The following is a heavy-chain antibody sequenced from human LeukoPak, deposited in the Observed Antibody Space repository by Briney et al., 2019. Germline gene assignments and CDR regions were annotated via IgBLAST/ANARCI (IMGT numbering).Heavy chain of an antibody. CDR3: ARRCSGGSCSGAFDI. CDR1: GYTFTGHY. J-gene: IGHJ3*02. Sequence: ASVKVSCKASGYTFTGHYMHWVRQAPGQGLEWMGWINPNSGDTNYAQKFQGSVTMTRDTPISTAYMELSSLRSDDTAVYYCARRCSGGSCSGAFDIWGQGTMVTVSS. CDR2: INPNSGDT. V-gene: IGHV1-2*02. D-gene: IGHD2-15*01.